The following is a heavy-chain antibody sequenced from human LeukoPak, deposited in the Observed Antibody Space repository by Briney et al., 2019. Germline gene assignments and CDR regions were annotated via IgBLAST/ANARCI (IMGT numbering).Heavy chain of an antibody. CDR3: ARGRNPDCGGDCGFGY. CDR2: MNPNSGNT. Sequence: ASVKVSCKASGYTFTSYDINWVRQATGQGLEWMGWMNPNSGNTGYAQKFQGRVTMTRNTSISTAYMELSSLRSEDTAVYYCARGRNPDCGGDCGFGYWGQGTLVTVSS. D-gene: IGHD2-21*02. CDR1: GYTFTSYD. V-gene: IGHV1-8*01. J-gene: IGHJ4*02.